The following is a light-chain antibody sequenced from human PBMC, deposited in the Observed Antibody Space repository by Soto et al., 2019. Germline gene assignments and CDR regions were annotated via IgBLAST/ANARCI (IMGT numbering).Light chain of an antibody. Sequence: EIVLTQSPGTLSQSPGERATLSCRASQSVSNNYLAWYQQKPGQAPRLLIYGASSRATGIPDRFSGSGSGADFTLTISRLEPEDFAVYYCQQYGSSITFGQGTRLEIK. CDR3: QQYGSSIT. CDR2: GAS. J-gene: IGKJ5*01. CDR1: QSVSNNY. V-gene: IGKV3-20*01.